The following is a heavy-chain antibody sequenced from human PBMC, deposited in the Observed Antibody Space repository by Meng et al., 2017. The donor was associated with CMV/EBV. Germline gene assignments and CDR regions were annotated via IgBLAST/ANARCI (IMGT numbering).Heavy chain of an antibody. Sequence: ASVKVSCKASGFTFTGYYIHWVRQAPGQGLEWMGWIDPSSGGTNYAQRFQGRVTMTRDTSISTAYMELTRLRSDDTAVYYCARTAYNSGWWGEDYYSGMDVWGQGTTVTVSS. J-gene: IGHJ6*02. D-gene: IGHD6-19*01. CDR1: GFTFTGYY. V-gene: IGHV1-2*02. CDR3: ARTAYNSGWWGEDYYSGMDV. CDR2: IDPSSGGT.